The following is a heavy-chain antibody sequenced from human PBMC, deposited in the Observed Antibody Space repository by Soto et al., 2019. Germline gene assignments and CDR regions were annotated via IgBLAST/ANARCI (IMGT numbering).Heavy chain of an antibody. Sequence: SQILSVTCSVSDASISSYYWSWIRQPPGKGLEWIAYIYYSGTTYYNPSLKSRVTISVDTAKNQFSLKLTSVTAADTALYYCARQGAILAAGTTVDYWGQGTLVTLSS. V-gene: IGHV4-59*08. CDR2: IYYSGTT. J-gene: IGHJ4*02. D-gene: IGHD6-13*01. CDR3: ARQGAILAAGTTVDY. CDR1: DASISSYY.